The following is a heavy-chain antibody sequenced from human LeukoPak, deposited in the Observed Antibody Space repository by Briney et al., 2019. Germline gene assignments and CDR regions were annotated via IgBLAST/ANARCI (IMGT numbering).Heavy chain of an antibody. CDR1: GFTFSSYS. CDR2: LSGGGDSR. Sequence: GGSLRLSCAASGFTFSSYSMSWVRQAPGKGLEWVSSLSGGGDSRYYADSVMGRFTISRDNSKNTLYLQMNSLRAEDTAVYYCAKAVRSMVTGGGYFDSWGQGTLVTVSS. V-gene: IGHV3-23*01. J-gene: IGHJ4*02. D-gene: IGHD3-10*01. CDR3: AKAVRSMVTGGGYFDS.